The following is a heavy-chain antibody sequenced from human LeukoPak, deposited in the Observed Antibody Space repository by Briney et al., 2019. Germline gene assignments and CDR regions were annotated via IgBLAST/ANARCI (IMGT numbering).Heavy chain of an antibody. J-gene: IGHJ4*02. V-gene: IGHV3-53*01. D-gene: IGHD2/OR15-2a*01. Sequence: GGSLRLSCAASGFTVSSNYMSWVRQAPGKGLEWVSVIYSGGSTYYADSVKGRFTISRDSSKNTLYLQMNSLRAEDTAVYYCARGATSLSYFDSRGQGTLVTVSS. CDR1: GFTVSSNY. CDR2: IYSGGST. CDR3: ARGATSLSYFDS.